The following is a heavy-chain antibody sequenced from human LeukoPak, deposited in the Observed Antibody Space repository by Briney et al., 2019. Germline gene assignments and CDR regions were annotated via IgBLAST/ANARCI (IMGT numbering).Heavy chain of an antibody. Sequence: GGSLRLSCAASGFTFSSYAMSWARQAPGKGLEWVSAISGSGGSTYYADSVKGRFTISRGNSKNTLYLQMNSLRAEDTAVYYCAKFLPTHIVVANYYFDYWGQGTLVTVSS. CDR1: GFTFSSYA. J-gene: IGHJ4*02. V-gene: IGHV3-23*01. CDR2: ISGSGGST. CDR3: AKFLPTHIVVANYYFDY. D-gene: IGHD2-21*01.